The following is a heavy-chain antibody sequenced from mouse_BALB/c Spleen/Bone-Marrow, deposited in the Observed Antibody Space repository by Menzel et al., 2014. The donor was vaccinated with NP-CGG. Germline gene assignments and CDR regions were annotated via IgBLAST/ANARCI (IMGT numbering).Heavy chain of an antibody. J-gene: IGHJ2*01. D-gene: IGHD6-1*01. CDR3: ARRGRIAEALGY. V-gene: IGHV1-14*01. CDR1: GYTFTSYV. Sequence: VQLQQSGPELVKPGASVKMSCKASGYTFTSYVMHWVKQKPGQGPGWIGYVNPYNDGTKYNEKFKGKATLTSDKSSSTAYMELSSLTSEGSAVYYCARRGRIAEALGYWGQGTTLTVSS. CDR2: VNPYNDGT.